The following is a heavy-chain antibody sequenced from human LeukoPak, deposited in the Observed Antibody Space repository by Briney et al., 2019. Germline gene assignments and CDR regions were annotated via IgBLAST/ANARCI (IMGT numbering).Heavy chain of an antibody. CDR3: ARGSRYSNTLFAY. CDR2: IIPIFGTT. V-gene: IGHV1-69*01. J-gene: IGHJ4*02. D-gene: IGHD4-11*01. CDR1: GGTFSNYA. Sequence: SVKVSCKASGGTFSNYAIGGVRQAPGQGLEWVGGIIPIFGTTAYAQNLQGRVTITADGSTSTAWMKLSNLRSEDTAVSYCARGSRYSNTLFAYWGQGTLLTVSS.